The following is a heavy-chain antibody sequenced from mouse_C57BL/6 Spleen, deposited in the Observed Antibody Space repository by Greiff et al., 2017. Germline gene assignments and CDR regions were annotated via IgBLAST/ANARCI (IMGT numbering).Heavy chain of an antibody. V-gene: IGHV1-62-3*01. CDR1: GYTFTSYW. CDR3: AKSYYCGRSWFAY. J-gene: IGHJ3*01. D-gene: IGHD1-1*01. CDR2: IDPNSGGT. Sequence: QVQLQQPGAELVKPGASVKLSCKASGYTFTSYWMHWVKQRPGRGLEWIGRIDPNSGGTKYNEKFKSKATLTVDKPSSTAYMQRTSQTSEDSAVYDCAKSYYCGRSWFAYWGQGTLVTVSA.